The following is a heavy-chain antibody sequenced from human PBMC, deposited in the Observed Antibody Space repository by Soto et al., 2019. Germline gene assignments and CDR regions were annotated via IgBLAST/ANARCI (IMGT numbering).Heavy chain of an antibody. CDR3: VRALSLPSVSEQCYHNYRMYF. V-gene: IGHV4-34*01. CDR1: GGSFSGYY. J-gene: IGHJ6*02. Sequence: SETLSLTCAVYGGSFSGYYWSWIRQPPGKGLEWIGEINHSGSTNYNPSLKSRVTISVDTPKNQSSLKLSSVTAADTGVYYCVRALSLPSVSEQCYHNYRMYFWGQGSTVTVSS. CDR2: INHSGST. D-gene: IGHD3-10*01.